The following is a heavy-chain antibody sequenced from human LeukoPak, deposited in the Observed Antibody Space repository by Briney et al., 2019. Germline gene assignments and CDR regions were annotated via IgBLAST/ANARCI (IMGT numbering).Heavy chain of an antibody. CDR3: ASTSCSGGSCYRGGGFDP. V-gene: IGHV4-34*01. D-gene: IGHD2-15*01. Sequence: SETLSLTCAVYGGSFSGYYWSWIRQPPGKGLEWIGEIKHSGSTNYNPSLKSRVTISVDTSKNQFSLKLSSVTAADTAVYYSASTSCSGGSCYRGGGFDPWGQGTLVTVSS. CDR1: GGSFSGYY. CDR2: IKHSGST. J-gene: IGHJ5*02.